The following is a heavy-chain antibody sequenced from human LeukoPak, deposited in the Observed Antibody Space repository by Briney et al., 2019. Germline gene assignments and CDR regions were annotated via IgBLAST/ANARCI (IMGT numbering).Heavy chain of an antibody. CDR3: ARAYYYGSGSKNTYYFDY. CDR1: GFTFNSYA. V-gene: IGHV3-23*01. Sequence: GGSLRLSCAASGFTFNSYAMSWVRQAPGKGLEWVSGISVAGSKRHYADSVKGRFTISRDNSKNTLCLQMNSLRAEDTAVYYCARAYYYGSGSKNTYYFDYWGQGTLVTVSS. J-gene: IGHJ4*02. CDR2: ISVAGSKR. D-gene: IGHD3-10*01.